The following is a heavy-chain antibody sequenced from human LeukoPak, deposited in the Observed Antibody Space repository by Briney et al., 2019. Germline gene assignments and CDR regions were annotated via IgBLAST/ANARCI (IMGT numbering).Heavy chain of an antibody. D-gene: IGHD3-22*01. V-gene: IGHV3-7*01. CDR2: IKHNGGEK. CDR3: ARDRGWRTSGYYLYHFDY. J-gene: IGHJ4*02. Sequence: GGSLRLSCVASGFTFTDYFMSWVRQAPGKGLEWVASIKHNGGEKNYVDSVKGKFTISRDNAKNSLYLERRSLRVEDTAVYYCARDRGWRTSGYYLYHFDYCGQGPLVTFAS. CDR1: GFTFTDYF.